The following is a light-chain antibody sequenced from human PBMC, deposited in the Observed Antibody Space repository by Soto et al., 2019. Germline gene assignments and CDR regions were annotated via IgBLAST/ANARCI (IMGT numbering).Light chain of an antibody. Sequence: NFMLTQPPSVSESPGKTLSISCTRSSGSIANNYVQWYQQRPGSAPTTVIYENNQRLSGVPDRFSGSTDGSSNSASLTISGLQTEDEADYYCQSYGSDFVVFGGGTKLTVL. CDR3: QSYGSDFVV. CDR1: SGSIANNY. J-gene: IGLJ2*01. CDR2: ENN. V-gene: IGLV6-57*04.